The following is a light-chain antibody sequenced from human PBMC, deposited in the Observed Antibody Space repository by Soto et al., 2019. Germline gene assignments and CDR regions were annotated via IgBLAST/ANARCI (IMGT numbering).Light chain of an antibody. Sequence: DIQMTQSPSTLSASVGDRVTITCRASQSLNSLLAWYQQKPGRAPKLLIYDASTLESGVPSRFRGSGSGTEFTLTISSLQSEDIETYYCQQYNNSPLTFGGGTKVDIK. CDR3: QQYNNSPLT. J-gene: IGKJ4*01. V-gene: IGKV1-5*01. CDR1: QSLNSL. CDR2: DAS.